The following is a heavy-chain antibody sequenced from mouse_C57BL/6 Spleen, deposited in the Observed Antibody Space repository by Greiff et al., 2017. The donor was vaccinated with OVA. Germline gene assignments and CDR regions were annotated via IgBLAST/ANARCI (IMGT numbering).Heavy chain of an antibody. Sequence: QVQLQQPGAELVMPGASVKLSCKASGYTFTSYWMHWVKQRPGQGLEWIGEIGPSDSYTNYNQKFKGKSTLTVDKSSSTAYMQLSSLTSEDSAVYYCARDGRDYWGQGTTLTVSS. CDR2: IGPSDSYT. V-gene: IGHV1-69*01. J-gene: IGHJ2*01. D-gene: IGHD1-2*01. CDR1: GYTFTSYW. CDR3: ARDGRDY.